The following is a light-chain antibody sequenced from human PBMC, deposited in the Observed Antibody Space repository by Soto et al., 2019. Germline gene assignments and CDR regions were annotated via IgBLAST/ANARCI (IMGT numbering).Light chain of an antibody. CDR1: SGHSSYS. CDR2: LNNDGSY. J-gene: IGLJ2*01. V-gene: IGLV4-69*01. CDR3: QTWANDVHVV. Sequence: QPVLTQPPSASASLGASVKFTCTLSSGHSSYSVAWHQRQPEKGPRYLMKLNNDGSYSKGDGVPDRFSGSSSGAERYLTISSLQPDDEAEYYCQTWANDVHVVFGGGTKLTVL.